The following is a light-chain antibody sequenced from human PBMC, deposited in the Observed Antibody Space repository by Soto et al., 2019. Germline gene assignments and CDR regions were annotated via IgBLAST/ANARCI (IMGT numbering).Light chain of an antibody. J-gene: IGLJ1*01. Sequence: QSVLTQPASVSGSPGQSITISCTGTSSDVGGYNSVSWYQQHPGKAPKLMIYDVSNRASGVSNRFSGSKSGNTASLTISGLQAEDEADYYCSSYTGSSTLFVFGTGTKLTVL. V-gene: IGLV2-14*01. CDR2: DVS. CDR1: SSDVGGYNS. CDR3: SSYTGSSTLFV.